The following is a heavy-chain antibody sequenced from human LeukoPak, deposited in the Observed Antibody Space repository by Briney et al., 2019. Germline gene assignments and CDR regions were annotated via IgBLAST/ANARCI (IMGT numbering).Heavy chain of an antibody. CDR3: ARDQREGATWMSV. D-gene: IGHD1-26*01. V-gene: IGHV3-7*01. CDR2: IRQDGSEK. CDR1: GFTFSSYW. Sequence: GGSLRLSCAASGFTFSSYWMSWVRQAPGKGLEWVANIRQDGSEKYYVDSVKGRFTISRDNAKNSLYLQMNSLRAEDTAVYYCARDQREGATWMSVWGKGTTVTVSS. J-gene: IGHJ6*04.